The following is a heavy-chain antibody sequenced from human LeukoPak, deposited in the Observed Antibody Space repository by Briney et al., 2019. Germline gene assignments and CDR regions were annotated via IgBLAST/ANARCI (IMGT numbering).Heavy chain of an antibody. D-gene: IGHD3-10*01. Sequence: GGSLRLSCAASGFTFSSYAMSWVRQAPGKGLEWVSAISGSGGSTYYADSVKGRFTISRDNSKNTLYLQMNSLRAEDTAVYYCAKLATILLWFGVRGRYFDYWGQGTLVTVSS. CDR1: GFTFSSYA. J-gene: IGHJ4*02. CDR2: ISGSGGST. V-gene: IGHV3-23*01. CDR3: AKLATILLWFGVRGRYFDY.